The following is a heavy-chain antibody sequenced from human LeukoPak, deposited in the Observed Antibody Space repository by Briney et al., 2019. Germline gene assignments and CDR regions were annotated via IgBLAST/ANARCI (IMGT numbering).Heavy chain of an antibody. CDR2: IIPIFGTA. J-gene: IGHJ6*03. V-gene: IGHV1-69*13. D-gene: IGHD6-6*01. CDR1: GGTFSSHA. Sequence: GASVKVSCKASGGTFSSHAISWVRQAPGQGLEWMGGIIPIFGTANYAQKFQGRVTITADESTSTAYIELSSLRSEDTAVYYCAREQGYSSSSAAYYYYYYYMDVWGKGTTVTVSS. CDR3: AREQGYSSSSAAYYYYYYYMDV.